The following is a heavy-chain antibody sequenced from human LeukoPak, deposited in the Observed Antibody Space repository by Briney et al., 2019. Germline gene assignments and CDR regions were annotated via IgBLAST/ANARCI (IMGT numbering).Heavy chain of an antibody. D-gene: IGHD6-19*01. J-gene: IGHJ4*02. CDR3: ARLRIAVAGRRYFDY. V-gene: IGHV3-7*01. CDR2: IKQDGSQK. CDR1: GFTFSSYW. Sequence: GGSLRLSCAASGFTFSSYWMSWVRQAPGKGLEWVATIKQDGSQKYYVDSVKGRFSISRDNAKNSLYLQMNSLRAEDTAVYYCARLRIAVAGRRYFDYWGQGTLVTVSS.